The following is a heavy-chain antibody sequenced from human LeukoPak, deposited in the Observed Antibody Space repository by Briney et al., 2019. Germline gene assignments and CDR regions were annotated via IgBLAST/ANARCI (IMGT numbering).Heavy chain of an antibody. D-gene: IGHD3-10*01. J-gene: IGHJ4*02. CDR1: GGSVGSDNSY. CDR2: IYADGSS. CDR3: ARGYYYRT. Sequence: SETLSLTCTVSGGSVGSDNSYWNWIRQPAGKGLEWIGRIYADGSSAYNPSLKSRVTILVDTSKNQFSLRLSSMTAADTAVYYCARGYYYRTWGLGTLVTVSS. V-gene: IGHV4-61*02.